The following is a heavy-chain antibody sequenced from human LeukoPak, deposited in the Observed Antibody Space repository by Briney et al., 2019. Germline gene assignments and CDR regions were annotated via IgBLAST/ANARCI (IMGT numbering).Heavy chain of an antibody. D-gene: IGHD1-26*01. Sequence: QPGRSLRLSCAASGFTFDDYAMHWVRHAPGKGLEWVSGISWNSGSIGYADSVKGRFTISRDNAKNSLYLQMNSLRAEDMALYYCAKEAPPGSYHAFDIWGQGTLVTVSS. CDR1: GFTFDDYA. CDR2: ISWNSGSI. V-gene: IGHV3-9*03. J-gene: IGHJ4*02. CDR3: AKEAPPGSYHAFDI.